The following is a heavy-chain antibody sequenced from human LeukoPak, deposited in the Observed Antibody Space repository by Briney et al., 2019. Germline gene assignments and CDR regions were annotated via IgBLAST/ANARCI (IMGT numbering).Heavy chain of an antibody. D-gene: IGHD6-13*01. Sequence: SETLSLTCAVSGGSISSSNWWSWVRQPPGKGLEWIGEIYHSGSTNYNPSLKSRVTISVDKSKNQFSLKLSSVTVADTAVYYRARGPTIAAATFDYWGQGTLVTVSS. CDR3: ARGPTIAAATFDY. CDR1: GGSISSSNW. V-gene: IGHV4-4*02. CDR2: IYHSGST. J-gene: IGHJ4*02.